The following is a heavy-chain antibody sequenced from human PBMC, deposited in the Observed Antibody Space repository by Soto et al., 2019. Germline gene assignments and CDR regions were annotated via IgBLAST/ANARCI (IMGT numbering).Heavy chain of an antibody. CDR3: ARAVETGGNWFDP. J-gene: IGHJ5*02. CDR2: IYYSGTT. CDR1: GGSIRSYY. Sequence: PSETLSLTCTVSGGSIRSYYWSWIRQPPGKGLEWIGYIYYSGTTNYNPSLKSRITMSVDTSKNQFSLKLSSVTAADTAVYYCARAVETGGNWFDPWGQGTLVTVSS. D-gene: IGHD1-1*01. V-gene: IGHV4-59*01.